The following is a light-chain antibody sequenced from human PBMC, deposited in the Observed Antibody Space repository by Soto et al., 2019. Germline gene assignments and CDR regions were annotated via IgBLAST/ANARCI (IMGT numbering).Light chain of an antibody. CDR2: EVS. Sequence: QSALTQPPSASGSPGQSVTISCTGTSSDVGAYKYVSWYQQYPGKAPKLIIYEVSKRPSGLPDRFSGSKSGNTASRTVSGLQAEDVAAYYFTSYVGSNIWVFGGGTKVTVL. CDR1: SSDVGAYKY. CDR3: TSYVGSNIWV. J-gene: IGLJ3*02. V-gene: IGLV2-8*01.